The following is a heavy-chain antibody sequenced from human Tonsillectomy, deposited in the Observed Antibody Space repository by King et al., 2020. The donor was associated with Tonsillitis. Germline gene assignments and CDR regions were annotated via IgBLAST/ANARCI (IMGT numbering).Heavy chain of an antibody. J-gene: IGHJ3*01. D-gene: IGHD6-13*01. Sequence: VQLVESGGGVVQPGRTLRLSCEASGFNFSYFGMNWVRQAPGKGLEWVAVIFSDGSHKFYADSVRGRFIISRDNFKSTLYLQMNTLSANDTASYYCVSAGVEADTSSYAFDLWGQGTLVTVSS. V-gene: IGHV3-33*01. CDR3: VSAGVEADTSSYAFDL. CDR1: GFNFSYFG. CDR2: IFSDGSHK.